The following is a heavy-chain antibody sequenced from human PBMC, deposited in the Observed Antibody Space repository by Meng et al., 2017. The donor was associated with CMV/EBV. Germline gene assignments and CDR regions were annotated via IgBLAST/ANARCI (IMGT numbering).Heavy chain of an antibody. CDR1: GYIFTGYD. V-gene: IGHV1-2*02. CDR2: INPNSGGT. D-gene: IGHD3-9*01. CDR3: AREVPDDKFTILTRGSFDY. Sequence: ASVQVSCKASGYIFTGYDMLWVRQAPGQGLEWMGWINPNSGGTNYAQTFQGRVTMTRDTSISTAYMELSRLRSDDTAVYYCAREVPDDKFTILTRGSFDYWGQGTLVTVSS. J-gene: IGHJ4*02.